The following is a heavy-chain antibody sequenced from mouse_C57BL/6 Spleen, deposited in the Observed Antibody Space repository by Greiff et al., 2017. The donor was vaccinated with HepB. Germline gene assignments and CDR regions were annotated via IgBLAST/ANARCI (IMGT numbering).Heavy chain of an antibody. Sequence: QVQLKESGAELARPGASVKLSCKASGYTFTSYGISWVKQRTGQGLEWIGEIYPRSGNTYYNEKFKGKATLTADKSSSTAYMELRSLTSEDSAVYFCARSENYGSSYPAWFAYWGQGTLVTVSA. J-gene: IGHJ3*01. CDR1: GYTFTSYG. CDR2: IYPRSGNT. V-gene: IGHV1-81*01. CDR3: ARSENYGSSYPAWFAY. D-gene: IGHD1-1*01.